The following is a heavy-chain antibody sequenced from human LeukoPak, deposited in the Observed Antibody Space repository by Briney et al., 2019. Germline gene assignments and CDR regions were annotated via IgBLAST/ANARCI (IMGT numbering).Heavy chain of an antibody. CDR1: GGSFSGYY. CDR2: INHSGRT. CDR3: ARGTKRWFDP. J-gene: IGHJ5*02. Sequence: PSETLSLTCAVYGGSFSGYYWSWLRQPPGNGLEWIGEINHSGRTNYNPSLKSRVTISVDTSKNQFSLKLSSVTAADTAVYYCARGTKRWFDPWGQGTLVTVSS. D-gene: IGHD1-1*01. V-gene: IGHV4-34*01.